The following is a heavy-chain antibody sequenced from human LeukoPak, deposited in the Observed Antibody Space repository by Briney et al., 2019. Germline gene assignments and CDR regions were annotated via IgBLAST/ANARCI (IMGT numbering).Heavy chain of an antibody. J-gene: IGHJ6*02. Sequence: PSETLSLTCTVSGGSISAYYWSWIRQPPGKGLEWIGYISDSGSTSSNPSHRSRVSITVDTSKNQVSLKLSSVTAADTAVYYCARHGIVGATTYYFGVDVWGQGTTVTVSS. D-gene: IGHD1-26*01. CDR3: ARHGIVGATTYYFGVDV. V-gene: IGHV4-59*08. CDR1: GGSISAYY. CDR2: ISDSGST.